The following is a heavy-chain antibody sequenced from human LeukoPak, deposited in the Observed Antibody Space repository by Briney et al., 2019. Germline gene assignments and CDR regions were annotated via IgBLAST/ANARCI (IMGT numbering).Heavy chain of an antibody. CDR2: ISNSGGTT. CDR3: AKDSWSYNGIYDPFDV. V-gene: IGHV3-23*01. CDR1: GFTFSNYA. Sequence: PGGSLRLSCAASGFTFSNYALNWVRQAPGKGLEWVSGISNSGGTTYYADSVKGRFTISRDNSKNTLSLQMNSLRPEDTAIYYCAKDSWSYNGIYDPFDVWGRGTMVTISS. J-gene: IGHJ3*01. D-gene: IGHD2-8*01.